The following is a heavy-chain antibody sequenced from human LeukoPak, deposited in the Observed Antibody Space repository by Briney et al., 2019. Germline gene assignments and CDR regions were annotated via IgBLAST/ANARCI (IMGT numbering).Heavy chain of an antibody. CDR1: GYTFTSYG. V-gene: IGHV1-18*01. Sequence: TSVKVSCKASGYTFTSYGISWVRQAPGQGLEWMGWISAYNGNTNYAQKLQGRVTMTTDTSTSTAYMELRSLRSDDTAVYYCGITMVRGVILYWGQGTLVTVSS. D-gene: IGHD3-10*01. J-gene: IGHJ4*02. CDR2: ISAYNGNT. CDR3: GITMVRGVILY.